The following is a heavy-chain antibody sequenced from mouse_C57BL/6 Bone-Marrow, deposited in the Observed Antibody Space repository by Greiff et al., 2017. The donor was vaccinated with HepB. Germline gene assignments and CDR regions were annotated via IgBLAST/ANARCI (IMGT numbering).Heavy chain of an antibody. CDR3: ARRISLGRRAMDY. CDR2: INPSTGGT. J-gene: IGHJ4*01. D-gene: IGHD4-1*01. Sequence: EVQLVESGPELVKPGASVKISCKASGYSFTGYYMNWVKQSPEKSLEWIGEINPSTGGTTYNQKFKAKATLTVDKSSSTAYMQLKSLTSEDSAVYYCARRISLGRRAMDYWGQGTSVTVSS. CDR1: GYSFTGYY. V-gene: IGHV1-42*01.